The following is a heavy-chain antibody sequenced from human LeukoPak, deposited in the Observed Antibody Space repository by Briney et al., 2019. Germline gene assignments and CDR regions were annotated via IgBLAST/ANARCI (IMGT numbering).Heavy chain of an antibody. CDR1: GGTFTNYA. Sequence: SVKVSCKASGGTFTNYAISWVRQAPGQGLEWMGGIIPMYGRGNYAQKFQGRVTITADESTSTVYMELRSLTSDDTAVYYCARGLGYCSSTSCSEEDWFDPWGQGTLVTVSS. V-gene: IGHV1-69*13. D-gene: IGHD2-2*01. J-gene: IGHJ5*02. CDR3: ARGLGYCSSTSCSEEDWFDP. CDR2: IIPMYGRG.